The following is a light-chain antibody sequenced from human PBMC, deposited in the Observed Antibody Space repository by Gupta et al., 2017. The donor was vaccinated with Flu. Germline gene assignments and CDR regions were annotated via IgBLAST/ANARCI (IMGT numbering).Light chain of an antibody. V-gene: IGKV3-11*01. J-gene: IGKJ5*01. Sequence: ATLYSSPRERATRAGMVCQSVRSYLGWSKQKPCQAPRLVIYDASTIDTGVTARFSGSGCGKDVALTISRRVPEDVAGYYAQQPCYWSPHTFGQGTQLDIK. CDR3: QQPCYWSPHT. CDR2: DAS. CDR1: QSVRSY.